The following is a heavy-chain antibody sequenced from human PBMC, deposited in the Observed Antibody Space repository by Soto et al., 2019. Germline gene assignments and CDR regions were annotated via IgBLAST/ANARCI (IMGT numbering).Heavy chain of an antibody. CDR2: FSGSGGST. J-gene: IGHJ5*02. CDR1: GFTFSSYA. Sequence: EVQLLESGGGLVQPGGSLRLSCAASGFTFSSYAMSWVRQAPGKGLEWVSGFSGSGGSTSYADSVKGRFTISRDDSKNTLYLQMNSLRAEDTAVYYCAKVSNYYDSSGYVRVNWFDPWGQGTLVTVSS. CDR3: AKVSNYYDSSGYVRVNWFDP. V-gene: IGHV3-23*01. D-gene: IGHD3-22*01.